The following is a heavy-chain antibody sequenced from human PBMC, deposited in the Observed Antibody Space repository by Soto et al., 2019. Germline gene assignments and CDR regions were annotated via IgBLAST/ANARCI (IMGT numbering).Heavy chain of an antibody. J-gene: IGHJ2*01. CDR2: IIPFFGTA. D-gene: IGHD1-1*01. Sequence: QVQLVQSGAEVKKPGSSVKVSCKASGDTFSSHAFGWVRQAPGQGLEWMGGIIPFFGTANYAQKFQGRVAITSDESTTTAYMELSSLRSEDTAVYYCARGVEEMATTTAVWSFDLWGRRTLVTVSS. V-gene: IGHV1-69*01. CDR3: ARGVEEMATTTAVWSFDL. CDR1: GDTFSSHA.